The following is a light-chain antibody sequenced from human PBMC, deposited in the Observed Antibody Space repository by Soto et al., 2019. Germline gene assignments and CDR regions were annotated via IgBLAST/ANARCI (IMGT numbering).Light chain of an antibody. CDR2: DVS. Sequence: QSALTQPASVSGSPGQSITISCTGTSSDVGGYNYVSWYQQHPGKAPKLMIYDVSNRPSGVSNRFSGSKSGNTTSLTISGLQAEYYSHHYCNSYTSISPRDVVFGGGTELTVL. J-gene: IGLJ2*01. V-gene: IGLV2-14*01. CDR3: NSYTSISPRDVV. CDR1: SSDVGGYNY.